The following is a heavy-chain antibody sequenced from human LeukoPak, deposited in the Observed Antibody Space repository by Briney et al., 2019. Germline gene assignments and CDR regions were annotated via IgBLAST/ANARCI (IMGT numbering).Heavy chain of an antibody. Sequence: SGTLSLTCAVSGGSVSSTNSWSWVRQSSGKGLEWIGEIYHSGSANYNPSLRSRVTMSLDKSKNQFSLKLSSVTAADTAVYYCARVDPPRRLDYWGQGTLVTVSS. CDR1: GGSVSSTNS. J-gene: IGHJ4*02. CDR3: ARVDPPRRLDY. V-gene: IGHV4-4*02. CDR2: IYHSGSA. D-gene: IGHD2-21*02.